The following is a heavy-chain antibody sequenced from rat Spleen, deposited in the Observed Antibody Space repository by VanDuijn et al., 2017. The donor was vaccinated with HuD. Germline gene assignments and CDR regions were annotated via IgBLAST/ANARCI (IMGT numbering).Heavy chain of an antibody. J-gene: IGHJ3*01. CDR1: GFTFSDYW. Sequence: EVKLEESGGGLVQPGMSVKLSCTTSGFTFSDYWMEWVRQAPGKGLEWVADSRKKANDYATYYGKSVKGRFTISRDDSKSIVYLQMNNIRSEDTGIYYCTRHDTFYGNTDDWFVYWGQGTLVTVSS. D-gene: IGHD1-9*01. CDR3: TRHDTFYGNTDDWFVY. V-gene: IGHV6-21*01. CDR2: SRKKANDYAT.